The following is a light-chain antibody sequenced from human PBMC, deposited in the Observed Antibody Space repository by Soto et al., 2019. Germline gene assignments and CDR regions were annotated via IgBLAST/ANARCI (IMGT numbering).Light chain of an antibody. CDR2: AAS. CDR3: QQSYSTPQLT. CDR1: QSIASY. Sequence: DIQMTQSPSFLSASVGDRVTITCRVSQSIASYLNWYQQKPGIAPNLLIYAASSLQSGVPSRFSGSGSGTDFTLTISSLHPEDFATYFCQQSYSTPQLTFGGGTKVDIK. V-gene: IGKV1-39*01. J-gene: IGKJ4*01.